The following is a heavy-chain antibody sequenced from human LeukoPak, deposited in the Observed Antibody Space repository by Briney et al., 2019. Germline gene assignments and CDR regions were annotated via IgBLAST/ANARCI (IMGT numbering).Heavy chain of an antibody. D-gene: IGHD3-10*01. CDR3: ARALWSAKDAFDI. CDR1: GYTFTRNY. Sequence: ASVKVSCKASGYTFTRNYMHWVRQAPGQGLEWMEWINPNSGGTNYAQKFQGRVTMTRDTSISTAYMELSRLRSDDTTVYYYARALWSAKDAFDIWGQGAMVTVSS. J-gene: IGHJ3*02. CDR2: INPNSGGT. V-gene: IGHV1-2*02.